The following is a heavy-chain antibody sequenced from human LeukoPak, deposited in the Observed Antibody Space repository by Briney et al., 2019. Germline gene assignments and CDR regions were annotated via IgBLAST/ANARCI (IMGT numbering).Heavy chain of an antibody. V-gene: IGHV4-34*01. CDR1: GGSFSGHY. CDR3: ASRIAAAGRLNWFDP. CDR2: IDHSGSS. Sequence: SETLSLTCAVYGGSFSGHYWSWVRQPPGKGLEWIGEIDHSGSSNYNPSLKSRVTISVDTSKNQFSLKLSSVTAADTAVYYCASRIAAAGRLNWFDPWGQGTLVTVSS. D-gene: IGHD6-13*01. J-gene: IGHJ5*02.